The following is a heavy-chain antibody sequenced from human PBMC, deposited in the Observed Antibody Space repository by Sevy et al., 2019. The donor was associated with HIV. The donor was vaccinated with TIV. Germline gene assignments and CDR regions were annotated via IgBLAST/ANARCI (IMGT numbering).Heavy chain of an antibody. V-gene: IGHV1-69*13. CDR3: ARAKWRDDYSSGWYAGYYGMDV. CDR2: IIPIFGTA. Sequence: ASVKVSCKASGGTFSSYAISWVRQAPGQGLEWMGGIIPIFGTANYAQKFQGRVTITADECTSTAYMELSSLRSEDTAVYYCARAKWRDDYSSGWYAGYYGMDVWGQGTTVTVSS. J-gene: IGHJ6*02. CDR1: GGTFSSYA. D-gene: IGHD6-19*01.